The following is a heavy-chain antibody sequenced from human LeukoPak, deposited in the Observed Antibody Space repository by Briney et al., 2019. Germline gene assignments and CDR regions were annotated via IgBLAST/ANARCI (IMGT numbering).Heavy chain of an antibody. J-gene: IGHJ5*02. Sequence: ASVKVSCKASGYTFTGYFMHWVRQAPGQGLEWMGWINPNSSGTNYAQKFQGRVTMTRDTSISTAYMELSRLRSDDTAVYYCARGQAVSWFGELFRTNNWFDPWGQGTLVTVSS. CDR1: GYTFTGYF. CDR2: INPNSSGT. CDR3: ARGQAVSWFGELFRTNNWFDP. V-gene: IGHV1-2*02. D-gene: IGHD3-10*01.